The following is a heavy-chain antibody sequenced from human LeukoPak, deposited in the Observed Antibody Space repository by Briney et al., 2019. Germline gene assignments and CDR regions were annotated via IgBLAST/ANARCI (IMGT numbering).Heavy chain of an antibody. J-gene: IGHJ4*02. V-gene: IGHV3-53*01. CDR2: IYGDGST. CDR3: AIGSYCGGGSCYPLFDY. CDR1: GFTVKNNY. D-gene: IGHD2-15*01. Sequence: GGSLRLSCGASGFTVKNNYMNWVRQAPGKGLEWVSGIYGDGSTYYTKSVKGRFTISRDSSKNTLYLQMNSLRAEDTAVYYCAIGSYCGGGSCYPLFDYWGRGTLVTVSS.